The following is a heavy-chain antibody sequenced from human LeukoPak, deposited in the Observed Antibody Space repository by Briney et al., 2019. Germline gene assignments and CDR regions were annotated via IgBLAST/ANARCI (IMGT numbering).Heavy chain of an antibody. D-gene: IGHD1-26*01. V-gene: IGHV1-46*01. J-gene: IGHJ4*02. CDR1: GYTFTSYC. CDR3: ARDLVGGRII. Sequence: ASVKVSCKASGYTFTSYCMHWVRQAPGQGLEWMGIINPNGGSTSYAQKFQGRVTMTRDTSTSTVYMELSSLRSEDTAVYYCARDLVGGRIIWGQGTLVTVSS. CDR2: INPNGGST.